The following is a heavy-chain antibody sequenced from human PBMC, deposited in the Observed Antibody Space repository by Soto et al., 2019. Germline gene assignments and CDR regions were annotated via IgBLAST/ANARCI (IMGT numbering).Heavy chain of an antibody. Sequence: KGREWVSAISGIGGSTYYADSVKGRFTISRDNSKNTWYLQMNSLKAEDTAVYYCAKDYFFFQAEDGIRDLCSVSAFLLNRSSDL. V-gene: IGHV3-23*01. D-gene: IGHD3-3*01. J-gene: IGHJ2*01. CDR3: AKDYFFFQAEDGIRDLCSVSAFLLNRSSDL. CDR2: ISGIGGST.